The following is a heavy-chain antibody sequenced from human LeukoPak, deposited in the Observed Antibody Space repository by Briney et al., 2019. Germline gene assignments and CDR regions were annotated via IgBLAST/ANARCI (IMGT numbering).Heavy chain of an antibody. Sequence: SVKVSCKASGYTFTSYYMHWVRQAPGQGLEWMGGIIPIFGTANYAQKFQGRVTITADKSTSTAYMELSSLRSEDTAVYYCARDPARYSSSWYGFGWFDPWGQGTLVTVSS. J-gene: IGHJ5*02. CDR2: IIPIFGTA. CDR1: GYTFTSYY. CDR3: ARDPARYSSSWYGFGWFDP. V-gene: IGHV1-69*06. D-gene: IGHD6-13*01.